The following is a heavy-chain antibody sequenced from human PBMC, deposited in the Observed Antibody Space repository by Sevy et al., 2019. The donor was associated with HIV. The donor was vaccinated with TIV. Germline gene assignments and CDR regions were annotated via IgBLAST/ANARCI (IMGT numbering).Heavy chain of an antibody. D-gene: IGHD3-22*01. CDR3: ATSARKYYYDSSGYSYFDY. CDR1: GYTLTELS. CDR2: FDHEDRET. J-gene: IGHJ4*02. V-gene: IGHV1-24*01. Sequence: ASVKVSCKVSGYTLTELSMHWVRHAPGKGLEWMGGFDHEDRETIYAQKFQGRVTMTEDTSTDTAYMELSSLRSEDPAVYYCATSARKYYYDSSGYSYFDYWGQGTLVTVSS.